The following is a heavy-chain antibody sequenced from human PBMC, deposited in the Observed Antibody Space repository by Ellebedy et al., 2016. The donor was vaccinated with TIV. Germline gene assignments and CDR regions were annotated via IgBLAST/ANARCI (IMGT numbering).Heavy chain of an antibody. D-gene: IGHD4-23*01. J-gene: IGHJ4*02. Sequence: GGSLRLSXSASGFTFSSYALHWVRQAPGKGLEHISTISGNGGRTDYADSVRGRFTISRDYSKNTLYLQMNSLRAEDTAVYYCASNGDKGYWGQGTLVTVSS. CDR2: ISGNGGRT. CDR3: ASNGDKGY. CDR1: GFTFSSYA. V-gene: IGHV3-64*04.